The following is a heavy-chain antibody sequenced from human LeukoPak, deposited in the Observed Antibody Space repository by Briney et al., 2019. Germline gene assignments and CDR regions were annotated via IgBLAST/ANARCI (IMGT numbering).Heavy chain of an antibody. CDR2: ITNSGDFV. Sequence: GGSLRLSCAASGFRYSGHYMSWIRQAPGKGLEWISYITNSGDFVNYAESVKGRFPISRDNAKNSLYLQMNSLRAEDTAVYYCAREARATPDFWGQGTVVTVSS. CDR1: GFRYSGHY. D-gene: IGHD1-26*01. J-gene: IGHJ4*02. V-gene: IGHV3-11*01. CDR3: AREARATPDF.